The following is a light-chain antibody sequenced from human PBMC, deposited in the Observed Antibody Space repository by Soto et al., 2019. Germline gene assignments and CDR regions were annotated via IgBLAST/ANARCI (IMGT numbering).Light chain of an antibody. CDR3: QQTRSYPST. CDR2: DAS. Sequence: EVVLTQSPGTLSLSPGERATLSCRASLSVSSHLAWYQQKPGQTPRLLIYDASNRATGIPARFSGSGSGTDFTLTISSLEPEDFAVYYCQQTRSYPSTFGGGTKVDIK. V-gene: IGKV3-11*01. CDR1: LSVSSH. J-gene: IGKJ4*01.